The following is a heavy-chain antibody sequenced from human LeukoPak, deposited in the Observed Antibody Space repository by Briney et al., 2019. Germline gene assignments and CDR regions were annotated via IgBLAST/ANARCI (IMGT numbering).Heavy chain of an antibody. CDR3: ATGLVRRGYYYYYMDV. V-gene: IGHV1-69-2*01. D-gene: IGHD3-16*01. Sequence: ASVKVSCKASGYTFTDYYMHWVQQAPGKGLEQMGLVDPEDGETIYAEKFQGRVTITADTSTDTAYMELSSLRSEDTAVYYCATGLVRRGYYYYYMDVWGKGTTVTVSS. CDR2: VDPEDGET. CDR1: GYTFTDYY. J-gene: IGHJ6*03.